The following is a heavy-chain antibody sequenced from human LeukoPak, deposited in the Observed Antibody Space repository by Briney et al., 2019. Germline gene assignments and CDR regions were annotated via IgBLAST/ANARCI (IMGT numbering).Heavy chain of an antibody. CDR3: ARAPMWVPAAIGDGTYYYYMDV. D-gene: IGHD2-2*02. CDR1: GGTFSSYA. J-gene: IGHJ6*03. CDR2: TIPIFGTA. V-gene: IGHV1-69*05. Sequence: SVKVSCKASGGTFSSYAISWVRQAPGQGLEWVGGTIPIFGTANYAQKFQGRVTITTDESTSTAYMELSSLRSEDTAVYYCARAPMWVPAAIGDGTYYYYMDVWGKGTTVTVSS.